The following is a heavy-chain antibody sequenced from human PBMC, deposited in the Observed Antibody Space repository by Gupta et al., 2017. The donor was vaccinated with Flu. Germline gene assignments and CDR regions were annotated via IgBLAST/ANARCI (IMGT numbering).Heavy chain of an antibody. CDR3: TADGVGQTTTDY. J-gene: IGHJ4*02. CDR2: IKSNPDGGTT. V-gene: IGHV3-15*01. Sequence: EVHLVESGGGLLKPGGSLRLSCAASGFTFTNTWMSWVRQAPGKGLEWVGRIKSNPDGGTTEYTAPVKGRFTISRDDSKDTLYLQMNSLKSEDTAVYYCTADGVGQTTTDYWGQGTLVTVSS. CDR1: GFTFTNTW. D-gene: IGHD1-26*01.